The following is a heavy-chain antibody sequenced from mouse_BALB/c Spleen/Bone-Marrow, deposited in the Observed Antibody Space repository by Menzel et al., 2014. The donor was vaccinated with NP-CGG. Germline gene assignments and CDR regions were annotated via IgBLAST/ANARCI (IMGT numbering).Heavy chain of an antibody. J-gene: IGHJ4*01. CDR2: IYPGSGST. V-gene: IGHV1-81*01. CDR1: GYTFTDYV. Sequence: QVQLQQSGPELVKPGASVKLSCKASGYTFTDYVITWVKQRTGQGLEWIGEIYPGSGSTYYNEKFKGKATLTADKSSSTAYMQLGSLTSEDSAVYCCARVGGNYRYAMDYWGQGTSVTVSS. CDR3: ARVGGNYRYAMDY. D-gene: IGHD2-1*01.